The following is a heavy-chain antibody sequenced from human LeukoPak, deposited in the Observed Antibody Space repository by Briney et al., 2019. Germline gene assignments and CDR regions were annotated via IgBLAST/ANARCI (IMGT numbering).Heavy chain of an antibody. CDR2: INPNSGGT. Sequence: ASVKVSCKASGYTFTGYYMHWVRQAPGQGLEWMGWINPNSGGTNYAQKFQGWVTMTRDTSISTAYMELSRLRSDDTAVYYCARDPLYCSSTSCYSDAFDIWGQGTMVTVSS. D-gene: IGHD2-2*01. CDR1: GYTFTGYY. CDR3: ARDPLYCSSTSCYSDAFDI. J-gene: IGHJ3*02. V-gene: IGHV1-2*04.